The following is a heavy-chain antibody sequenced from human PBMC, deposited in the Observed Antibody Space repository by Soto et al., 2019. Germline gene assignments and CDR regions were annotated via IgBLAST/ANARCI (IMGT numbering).Heavy chain of an antibody. CDR1: GGSISSGGYY. V-gene: IGHV4-31*03. J-gene: IGHJ4*02. CDR2: IYYSGST. Sequence: QVQLQESGPGLVKPSQTLSLTCTVSGGSISSGGYYWSWIRQHPGKGLEWIGYIYYSGSTYYNPSIESRVTISVDTSKNQFSLKLSSVTAADTAVYYCARDRPHYGSGSYTVESLDYWGQGTLVTVSS. D-gene: IGHD3-10*01. CDR3: ARDRPHYGSGSYTVESLDY.